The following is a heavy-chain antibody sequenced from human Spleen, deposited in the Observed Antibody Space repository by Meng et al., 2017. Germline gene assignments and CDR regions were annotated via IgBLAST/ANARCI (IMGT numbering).Heavy chain of an antibody. D-gene: IGHD2-15*01. CDR2: ISSSGSTI. J-gene: IGHJ3*02. CDR1: GFTFSSYE. CDR3: ARDNCSGGSCYLADAFEI. V-gene: IGHV3-48*03. Sequence: GGSLRLSCAASGFTFSSYEMNWVRQAPGKGLEWVSYISSSGSTIYYADSVKGRFIISRDNAKNSLYLQMNSLRAEDTAVYYCARDNCSGGSCYLADAFEIWGQGTMVTVSS.